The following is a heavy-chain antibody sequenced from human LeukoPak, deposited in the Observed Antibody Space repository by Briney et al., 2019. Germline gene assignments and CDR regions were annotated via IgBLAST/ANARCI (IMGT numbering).Heavy chain of an antibody. J-gene: IGHJ4*02. CDR2: VNPDTGGT. CDR3: ARVGPTSYFDY. CDR1: GYTFTDYY. V-gene: IGHV1-2*06. Sequence: ASVKVSCKASGYTFTDYYVHWVQQAPGQGLEWMGRVNPDTGGTNYAQKFQARVTMTRDTSINTAYMELSRLTPDDTAIYYCARVGPTSYFDYWGQGTLVTVSS.